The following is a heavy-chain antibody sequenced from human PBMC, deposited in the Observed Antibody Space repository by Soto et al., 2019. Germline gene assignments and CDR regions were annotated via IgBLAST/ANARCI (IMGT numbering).Heavy chain of an antibody. D-gene: IGHD3-22*01. CDR3: AKEWVYDSSGWSFAY. Sequence: QVQLVESGGGVVQPGRSLRLSCAASGFTFSSYGMHWVRQAPGKGLEWVAVISYDGSNKYYADSVKGRFTISRGNSKKTLYLQMNSLSAEDTAVYYCAKEWVYDSSGWSFAYWGRGTLVTASS. V-gene: IGHV3-30*18. CDR2: ISYDGSNK. J-gene: IGHJ4*02. CDR1: GFTFSSYG.